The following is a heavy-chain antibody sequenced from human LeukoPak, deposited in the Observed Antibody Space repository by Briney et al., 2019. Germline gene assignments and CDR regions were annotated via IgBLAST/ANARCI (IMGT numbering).Heavy chain of an antibody. CDR3: AKGDVDSPMNFYH. CDR2: INWDGGST. CDR1: GFIFDDFT. D-gene: IGHD5-12*01. Sequence: PGGSLRLSRAASGFIFDDFTIHWVRQVPGKGLEWVSLINWDGGSTYYADSVKGRFTISRDNSKNSLYLQMDSLTTEDTAFYYCAKGDVDSPMNFYHWGQGTLVTVSS. V-gene: IGHV3-43*01. J-gene: IGHJ4*02.